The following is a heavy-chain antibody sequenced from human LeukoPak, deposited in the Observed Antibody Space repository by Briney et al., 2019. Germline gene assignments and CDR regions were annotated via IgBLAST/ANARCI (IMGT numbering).Heavy chain of an antibody. CDR3: ARGPYAYTSSATLGSYNWFDP. J-gene: IGHJ5*02. Sequence: GESLKISCKDSGGYWIGWVRQMPGKGLEWMGIIYPGDSHTRYSPSFQDQVTISVDKSISTAYLQWSSLKASDTAMYYCARGPYAYTSSATLGSYNWFDPWGQGSLVTVSS. V-gene: IGHV5-51*01. CDR2: IYPGDSHT. D-gene: IGHD2-2*02. CDR1: GGYW.